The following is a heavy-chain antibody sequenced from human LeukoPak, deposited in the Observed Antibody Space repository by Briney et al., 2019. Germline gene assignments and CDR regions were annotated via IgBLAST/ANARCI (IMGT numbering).Heavy chain of an antibody. V-gene: IGHV3-23*01. CDR1: GFTFSTYS. D-gene: IGHD6-13*01. CDR3: AKKNLAAAGPNYFDY. CDR2: ISGDGATT. J-gene: IGHJ4*02. Sequence: PGGSLRLSCAASGFTFSTYSMNWVRQAPGKGLEWVSIISGDGATTDYADSVKGRFTISRDNSRNTLYLQMNSLGVEDTAVYYCAKKNLAAAGPNYFDYWGQGTLVTVSS.